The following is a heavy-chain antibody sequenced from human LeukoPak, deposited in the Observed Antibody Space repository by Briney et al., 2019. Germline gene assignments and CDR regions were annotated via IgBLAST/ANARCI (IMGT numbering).Heavy chain of an antibody. CDR3: ARKGSDIVVVVAANWFDP. D-gene: IGHD2-15*01. J-gene: IGHJ5*02. V-gene: IGHV4-34*01. Sequence: GSLRLSCAASGFTFSSYSMNWIRQPPGKGLEWIGEINHSGSTNYNPSLKSRVTISVDTSKNQFSLKLSSVTAADTAVYYCARKGSDIVVVVAANWFDPWGQGTLVTVSS. CDR2: INHSGST. CDR1: GFTFSSYS.